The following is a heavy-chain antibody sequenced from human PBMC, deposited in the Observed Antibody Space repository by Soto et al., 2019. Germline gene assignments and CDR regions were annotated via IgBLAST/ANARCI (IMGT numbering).Heavy chain of an antibody. J-gene: IGHJ4*01. CDR3: ARGYGGKHLPDY. CDR1: GFTFSSYS. CDR2: ISSSSSTI. V-gene: IGHV3-48*01. D-gene: IGHD2-15*01. Sequence: EVQLVESGGGLGQPGGSLRLSCAASGFTFSSYSMNWVRQAPAKGLEWVSYISSSSSTIYYADSVKGRFTISRDNSKNSLYLKMISLSAEATAVYDCARGYGGKHLPDYWGHGTLVTVSS.